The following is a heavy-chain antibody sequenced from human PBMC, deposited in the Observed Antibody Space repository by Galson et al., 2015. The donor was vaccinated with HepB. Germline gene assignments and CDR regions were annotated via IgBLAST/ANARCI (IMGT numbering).Heavy chain of an antibody. V-gene: IGHV1-18*04. D-gene: IGHD2-15*01. J-gene: IGHJ5*02. CDR3: ARSYCSGGSCYSNWFDP. CDR2: ISAYNGNT. Sequence: SVKVSCKASGYTFTSYGISWVRQAPGQGLEWMGWISAYNGNTNYAQKLQGRVTMTTDTSTSTAYMELRSLRSDDTAVYYCARSYCSGGSCYSNWFDPWGQGTLVTVSS. CDR1: GYTFTSYG.